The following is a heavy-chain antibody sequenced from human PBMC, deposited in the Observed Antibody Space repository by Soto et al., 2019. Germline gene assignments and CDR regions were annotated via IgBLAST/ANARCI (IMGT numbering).Heavy chain of an antibody. Sequence: SETLSLTCTVSGGSVSSGSYYWSWIRQPPGKGLEWIGYIYYSGSTNYNPSLKSRVTISVDTSKNQFSLKLSSVTAADTAVYFCAKHTTFYYDRTGPGDYFDYWGQGTLVTVSS. CDR2: IYYSGST. D-gene: IGHD3-22*01. CDR1: GGSVSSGSYY. J-gene: IGHJ4*02. CDR3: AKHTTFYYDRTGPGDYFDY. V-gene: IGHV4-61*01.